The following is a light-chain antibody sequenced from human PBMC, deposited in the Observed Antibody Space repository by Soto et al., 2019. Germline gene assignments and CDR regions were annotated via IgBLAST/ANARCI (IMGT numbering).Light chain of an antibody. J-gene: IGLJ2*01. CDR1: SSDVGAYNY. V-gene: IGLV2-11*01. CDR3: CSYAGRYIYVL. Sequence: QSALTQPRSVSGSPGQSVTISCTGTSSDVGAYNYVSWYQQHPGKAPKLMIYDVTKRPSGVPDRFSGSKSGNTAFLTISGLQADDEADYFCCSYAGRYIYVLFGGGTKLTV. CDR2: DVT.